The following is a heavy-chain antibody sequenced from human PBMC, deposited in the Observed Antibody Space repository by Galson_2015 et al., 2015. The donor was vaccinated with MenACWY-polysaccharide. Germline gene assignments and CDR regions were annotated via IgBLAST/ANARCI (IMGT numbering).Heavy chain of an antibody. CDR2: MNTNTGNP. J-gene: IGHJ4*02. CDR1: GYTFTSYA. Sequence: SVTVSCKASGYTFTSYAMNWVRQAPGQGLEWMGWMNTNTGNPTYAQGFPGRVVFSLATSVSTAYLQLSSLKAEDTAVYYCARDQKQKVTTVPTGRFDYWGQGTLVTVSS. CDR3: ARDQKQKVTTVPTGRFDY. D-gene: IGHD4-17*01. V-gene: IGHV7-4-1*02.